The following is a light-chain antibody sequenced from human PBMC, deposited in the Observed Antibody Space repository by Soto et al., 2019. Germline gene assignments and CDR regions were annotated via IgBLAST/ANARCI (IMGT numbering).Light chain of an antibody. CDR1: QSVSSN. CDR3: QQYNNWPPGT. J-gene: IGKJ5*01. Sequence: EIVMTQSPATLSVSPGERDTLSCRASQSVSSNLAWYQQKPGQAPRLLIYGASTRATGIPARFSGSGSGTEFTLTISSLQSEDFAVYYCQQYNNWPPGTFGQGTRLEIK. V-gene: IGKV3-15*01. CDR2: GAS.